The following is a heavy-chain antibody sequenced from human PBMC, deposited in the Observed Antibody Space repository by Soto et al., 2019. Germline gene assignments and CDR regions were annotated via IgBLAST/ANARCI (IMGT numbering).Heavy chain of an antibody. CDR3: ASKKGGYSYGYFDY. J-gene: IGHJ4*02. Sequence: QVQLVESGGGVVQPGRSLRLSCAASGFTFSSYAMHWVRQAPGKGLEWVAVISYDGSNKYYADSVKGRFTISRDNSKNTLYLKMNSLRAEDRAVYYCASKKGGYSYGYFDYWGQGTLVTVSS. D-gene: IGHD5-18*01. CDR2: ISYDGSNK. V-gene: IGHV3-30-3*01. CDR1: GFTFSSYA.